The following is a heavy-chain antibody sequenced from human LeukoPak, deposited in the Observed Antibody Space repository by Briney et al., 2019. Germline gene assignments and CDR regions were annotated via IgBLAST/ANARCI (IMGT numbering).Heavy chain of an antibody. D-gene: IGHD4-17*01. V-gene: IGHV3-33*01. J-gene: IGHJ4*02. CDR2: IWYDGSNK. Sequence: PGRSLRLSCAASGFTFSSYGMHWVRQAPGKGLEWVAVIWYDGSNKYYADSVKGRFTISRDNSKNTLYLQMNSLRAEDTAVYYCAGTIYGDYYFDYWGQGTLVTVSS. CDR3: AGTIYGDYYFDY. CDR1: GFTFSSYG.